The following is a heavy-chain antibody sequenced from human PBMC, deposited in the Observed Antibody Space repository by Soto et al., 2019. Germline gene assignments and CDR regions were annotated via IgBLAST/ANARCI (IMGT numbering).Heavy chain of an antibody. CDR1: GFTFKYVW. D-gene: IGHD6-19*01. CDR2: INSDGSST. Sequence: PWGSLRLSCAASGFTFKYVWMHWVRQAPGKGLVWVSRINSDGSSTSYADSVKGRFTISRDNAKNTLYLQMSSLRAEDTAVCYCEGVAYTSGGDCDSGGQG. V-gene: IGHV3-74*01. J-gene: IGHJ4*02. CDR3: EGVAYTSGGDCDS.